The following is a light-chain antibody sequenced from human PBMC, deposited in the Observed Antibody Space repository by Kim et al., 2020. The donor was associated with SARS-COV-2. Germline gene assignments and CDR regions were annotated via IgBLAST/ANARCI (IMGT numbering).Light chain of an antibody. Sequence: DIQMTQSPSSLSASVGDRVTITCRTSQSISSHLNWYHQKPGRAPKLLIYAASTLQGGAPSRFSGSGSETDFTLTISSLQPEDFGTYFCQQSYITPFTFGPGTKVDIK. CDR3: QQSYITPFT. CDR2: AAS. V-gene: IGKV1-39*01. J-gene: IGKJ3*01. CDR1: QSISSH.